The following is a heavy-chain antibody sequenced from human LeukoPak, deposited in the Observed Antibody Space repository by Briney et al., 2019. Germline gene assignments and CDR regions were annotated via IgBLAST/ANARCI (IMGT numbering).Heavy chain of an antibody. CDR1: GFTFNDYY. Sequence: GWPLRLSCAASGFTFNDYYMSWIRQAPGKGLEWLSYINIGGTNTHYADSVRGRFTISRDNAKKSLYLEMNNLRAEDTAVYYCATDGAGFDTWSPGVLVTVSS. J-gene: IGHJ5*02. CDR2: INIGGTNT. V-gene: IGHV3-11*01. CDR3: ATDGAGFDT.